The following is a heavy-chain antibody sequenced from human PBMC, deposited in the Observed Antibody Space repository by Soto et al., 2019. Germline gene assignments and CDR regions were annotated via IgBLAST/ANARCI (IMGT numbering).Heavy chain of an antibody. D-gene: IGHD6-6*01. V-gene: IGHV5-51*01. CDR3: ARGGSSSTYYYYPMDV. Sequence: GESLKISCTGSGYSFNTYWIAWVRQTPGKGLEWMGIIYPGDSDTRYSPSFQGRVTISADKSISTAYLQWSSLRASDTAMYYCARGGSSSTYYYYPMDVRGQVTTVTVSS. J-gene: IGHJ6*02. CDR1: GYSFNTYW. CDR2: IYPGDSDT.